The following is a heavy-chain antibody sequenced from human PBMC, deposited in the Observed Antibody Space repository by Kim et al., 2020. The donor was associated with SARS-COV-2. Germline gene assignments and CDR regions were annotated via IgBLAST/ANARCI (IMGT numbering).Heavy chain of an antibody. Sequence: SETLSLTCAVYGGSFSGYYWSWIRQPPGKGLEWIGEINHSGSTNYNPSLKSRVTISVDTSKNQFSLKLSSVTAADTAVYYCARSARPRTFDIWGQGTMVTVSS. CDR2: INHSGST. D-gene: IGHD2-15*01. V-gene: IGHV4-34*01. CDR1: GGSFSGYY. CDR3: ARSARPRTFDI. J-gene: IGHJ3*02.